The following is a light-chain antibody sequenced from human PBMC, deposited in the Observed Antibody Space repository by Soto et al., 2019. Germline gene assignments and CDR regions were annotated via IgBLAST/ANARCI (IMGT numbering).Light chain of an antibody. J-gene: IGLJ1*01. Sequence: QSVLTQPPSVSGAPGQRVTISCTGSSASIGAGYDVHWYQQFPGTAPKLLIFGNSDRPSGVPYRFSGSKSGTSASLAITGLQAEDEADYFCQSYDSSLSTYVFGNGTKVTVL. CDR2: GNS. V-gene: IGLV1-40*01. CDR1: SASIGAGYD. CDR3: QSYDSSLSTYV.